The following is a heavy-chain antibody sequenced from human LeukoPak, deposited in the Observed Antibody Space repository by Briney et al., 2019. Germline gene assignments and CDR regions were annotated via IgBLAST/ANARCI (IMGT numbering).Heavy chain of an antibody. V-gene: IGHV1-69*13. CDR1: GGTFSSYA. Sequence: SVKVSCKASGGTFSSYAISWVRQAPGQGLEWMGGIIPIFGTANYAQKFQGRVTITADESTSTAYMELSSQRSEDTRVYCCAQAGYVWGSYRQFDYWGQGTLVTVSS. J-gene: IGHJ4*02. CDR2: IIPIFGTA. CDR3: AQAGYVWGSYRQFDY. D-gene: IGHD3-16*02.